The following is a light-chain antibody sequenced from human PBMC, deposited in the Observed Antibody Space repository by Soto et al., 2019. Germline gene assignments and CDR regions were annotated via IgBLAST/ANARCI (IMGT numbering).Light chain of an antibody. Sequence: DIQMTQSPSSLSASVGDRVTFTCRASESISTYLNWYRQKPGEAPKVLIYGSSNLPSGVPSRFSGRGAGTDFTLTIYSLQPEDSAPYYCQQSYRAPYTFCQGATLDIK. V-gene: IGKV1-39*01. CDR3: QQSYRAPYT. J-gene: IGKJ2*01. CDR2: GSS. CDR1: ESISTY.